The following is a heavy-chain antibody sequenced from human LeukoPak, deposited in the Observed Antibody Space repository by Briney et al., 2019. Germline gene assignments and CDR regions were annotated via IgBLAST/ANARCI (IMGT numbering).Heavy chain of an antibody. V-gene: IGHV4-38-2*02. CDR1: GYSISSGYY. J-gene: IGHJ5*02. D-gene: IGHD2-15*01. Sequence: PSETLSLTCTVSGYSISSGYYWGWIRQPPGKGLEWIGSIYHSGSTYYNPSLKSRVTISVDTSKNQFSLKLSSVTAADTAVYYCARGDCGSCFYPADNWFDPWGQGTLVTVSS. CDR2: IYHSGST. CDR3: ARGDCGSCFYPADNWFDP.